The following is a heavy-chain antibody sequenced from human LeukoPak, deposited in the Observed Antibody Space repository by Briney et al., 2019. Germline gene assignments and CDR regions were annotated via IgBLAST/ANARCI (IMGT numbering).Heavy chain of an antibody. CDR3: AKGTSSSCYSAPNY. J-gene: IGHJ4*02. CDR1: GFPFSSYG. CDR2: IWSVGGAE. D-gene: IGHD2-15*01. Sequence: PGGSLRLSCVASGFPFSSYGMHWVRQAPGKGLEWVAVIWSVGGAEYYADSVKGRFTISRDNSKNTLSLQLNSLRAEDTAVYYCAKGTSSSCYSAPNYWGQGTLVTVSS. V-gene: IGHV3-33*06.